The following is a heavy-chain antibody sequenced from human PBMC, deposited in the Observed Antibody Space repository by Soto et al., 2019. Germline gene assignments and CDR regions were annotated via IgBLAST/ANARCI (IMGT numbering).Heavy chain of an antibody. V-gene: IGHV1-2*04. D-gene: IGHD3-10*01. J-gene: IGHJ6*02. CDR3: AKVPRALLWFGETHYGMDV. CDR1: GYTFTGYY. Sequence: ASVKVSCKASGYTFTGYYMHWVRQAPGQGLEWMGWINPNSGGTNYAQKFQGWVTMTRDTSISTAYMELNSLRAEDTAVYYCAKVPRALLWFGETHYGMDVWGQGTTVTVSS. CDR2: INPNSGGT.